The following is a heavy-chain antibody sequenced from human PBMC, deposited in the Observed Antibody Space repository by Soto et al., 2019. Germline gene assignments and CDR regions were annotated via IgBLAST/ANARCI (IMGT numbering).Heavy chain of an antibody. CDR2: IIPIFGTA. Sequence: ASVKVSCKASGGTFSSYAISWVRQAPGQGLEWMGGIIPIFGTANCAQKFQGRVTITADESTSTAYMELSNLRSEDTAVYYCAISWGYSYYGMDVWGQGTTVTVSS. V-gene: IGHV1-69*13. D-gene: IGHD7-27*01. CDR1: GGTFSSYA. J-gene: IGHJ6*02. CDR3: AISWGYSYYGMDV.